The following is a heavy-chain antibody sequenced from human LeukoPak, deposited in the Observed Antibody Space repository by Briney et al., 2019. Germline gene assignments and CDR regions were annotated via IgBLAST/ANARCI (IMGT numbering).Heavy chain of an antibody. Sequence: SETLSLTCGVSGGSLTGYYWSWIRQPPGKGLEWIGEINHSGSTKYNPSLESRVSISLDTSKNHFSLRLSSVTPEDTAVYYCAREGDYSSGWYIDAFDIWGQGTMVTVSS. D-gene: IGHD6-19*01. J-gene: IGHJ3*02. CDR2: INHSGST. CDR3: AREGDYSSGWYIDAFDI. CDR1: GGSLTGYY. V-gene: IGHV4-34*01.